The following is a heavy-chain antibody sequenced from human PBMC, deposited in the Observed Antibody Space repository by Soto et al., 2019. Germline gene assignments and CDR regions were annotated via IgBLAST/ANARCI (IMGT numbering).Heavy chain of an antibody. CDR2: ISWDGSNT. Sequence: EVQLVESGGVVVQPGGSLRLSCAASGFTFDDYAMHWVRQAPGKGLEWVSLISWDGSNTYYADSVKGRFNISRDNSQNSLYMQMNSLRPEDTALYYCAKAQRGRKRPFFGQARPYDPYSAMDIWGQGTTVTVSS. D-gene: IGHD3-3*01. CDR1: GFTFDDYA. V-gene: IGHV3-43D*04. J-gene: IGHJ6*02. CDR3: AKAQRGRKRPFFGQARPYDPYSAMDI.